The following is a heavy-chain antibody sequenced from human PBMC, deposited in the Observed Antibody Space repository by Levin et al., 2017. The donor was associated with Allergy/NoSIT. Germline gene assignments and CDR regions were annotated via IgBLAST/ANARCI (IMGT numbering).Heavy chain of an antibody. J-gene: IGHJ5*02. V-gene: IGHV3-33*01. Sequence: GESLKISCTASGFTFNSYGMHWVRQAPAKGLEWVASTYYDGSNKCFADSVKGRFTISRDNSRNTLYLHMNSLRAEDTAVYFCARDLEPYYYGSGSNWFDPWGQGTLVTVSS. D-gene: IGHD3-10*01. CDR1: GFTFNSYG. CDR3: ARDLEPYYYGSGSNWFDP. CDR2: TYYDGSNK.